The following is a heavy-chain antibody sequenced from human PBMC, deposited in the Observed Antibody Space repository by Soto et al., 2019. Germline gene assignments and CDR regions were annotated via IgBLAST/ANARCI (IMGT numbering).Heavy chain of an antibody. D-gene: IGHD3-16*01. CDR3: ERSGHSFGGVI. V-gene: IGHV4-59*01. CDR1: GASMNNYY. CDR2: IFYSGSA. Sequence: SETLSLTCTVSGASMNNYYGSWIRQPPGKGLEYIGYIFYSGSADYNPSLRSRVTMSVDTSNNQFSLKLRSVTAADTAVYYCERSGHSFGGVIWGQGILVTVSS. J-gene: IGHJ4*02.